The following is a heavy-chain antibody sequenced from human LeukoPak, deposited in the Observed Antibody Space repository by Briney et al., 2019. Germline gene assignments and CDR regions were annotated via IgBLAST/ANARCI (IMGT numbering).Heavy chain of an antibody. CDR2: FDPEDGET. D-gene: IGHD5-24*01. Sequence: ASVKVSCKVSGYTLTELSMHWVRQAPGKGLEWMGGFDPEDGETIYAQKFQGRVTMTEDTSTDTAYMELSSLRSEDTAVYYCATQGGMATTQGAFDIWGQGTMVTVSS. V-gene: IGHV1-24*01. J-gene: IGHJ3*02. CDR1: GYTLTELS. CDR3: ATQGGMATTQGAFDI.